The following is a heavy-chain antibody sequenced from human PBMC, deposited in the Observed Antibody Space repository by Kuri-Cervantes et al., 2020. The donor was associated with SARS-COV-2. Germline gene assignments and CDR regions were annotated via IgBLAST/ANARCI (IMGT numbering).Heavy chain of an antibody. Sequence: GGSLRLSCAASGFTFSSYAVHWVRQAPGKGLEWVAVISSDGNSQVYADSVRGRFTISRDNSQNTLYLQMSSLRVEDTAVYYCARDEEAGTSTTFDYWGQGTLVTVSS. CDR3: ARDEEAGTSTTFDY. CDR2: ISSDGNSQ. CDR1: GFTFSSYA. D-gene: IGHD1-1*01. J-gene: IGHJ4*02. V-gene: IGHV3-30*04.